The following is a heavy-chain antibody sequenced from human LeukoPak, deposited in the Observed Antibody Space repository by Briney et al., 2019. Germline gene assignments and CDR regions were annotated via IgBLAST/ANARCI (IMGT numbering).Heavy chain of an antibody. D-gene: IGHD1-26*01. CDR2: ISSSSSTI. V-gene: IGHV3-48*01. CDR3: ASQELLRADY. J-gene: IGHJ4*02. CDR1: GFTFSSYS. Sequence: GGSLRLSCAASGFTFSSYSMNWVRQAPGKGLEWVSYISSSSSTIYYADSVKGRFTISRDNAKNSLYLQMNSLRAEDTAVYYCASQELLRADYWGQGTLVTVSS.